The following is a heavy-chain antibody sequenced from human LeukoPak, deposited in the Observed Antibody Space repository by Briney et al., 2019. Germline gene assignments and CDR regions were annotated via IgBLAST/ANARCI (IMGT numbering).Heavy chain of an antibody. CDR2: ISGSGGST. CDR3: ARDRKYCSGGSCYPSYFDY. V-gene: IGHV3-23*01. CDR1: GFTFSSYA. Sequence: GGSLRLSCAASGFTFSSYAMSWVRQAPGKGLEWVSAISGSGGSTYYADSVKGRFTISRDNAKNSLYLQMNSLRAEDTAVYYCARDRKYCSGGSCYPSYFDYWGQGTLVTVSS. D-gene: IGHD2-15*01. J-gene: IGHJ4*02.